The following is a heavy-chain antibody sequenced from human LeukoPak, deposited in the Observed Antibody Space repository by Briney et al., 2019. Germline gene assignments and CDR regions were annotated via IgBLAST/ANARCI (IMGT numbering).Heavy chain of an antibody. J-gene: IGHJ4*02. CDR1: GYTFTGHY. D-gene: IGHD3-9*01. CDR2: INPNSGGT. CDR3: ARDRYDILTGYYSFDY. V-gene: IGHV1-2*02. Sequence: GASVKVSCKASGYTFTGHYMHWVRQAPGQGLEWMGWINPNSGGTNYAQKFQGRVTMTRDTSISTAYMELSRLRSDDTAVYYCARDRYDILTGYYSFDYWGQGTLVTVSS.